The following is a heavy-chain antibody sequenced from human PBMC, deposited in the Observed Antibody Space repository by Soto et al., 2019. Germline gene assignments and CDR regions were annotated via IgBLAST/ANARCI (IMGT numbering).Heavy chain of an antibody. CDR3: AKDRRAGGNYGFYSDF. CDR2: SSATGAGT. Sequence: VQLLESGGGLVQPGGSLRLSCAASGFTFSSYGMTWVRQAPGKGLEWVSFSSATGAGTYYADSVKGRFTISRDNSKNTLYLQMTSPRADDTAVYYCAKDRRAGGNYGFYSDFWGQGALVIVSS. D-gene: IGHD1-7*01. V-gene: IGHV3-23*01. CDR1: GFTFSSYG. J-gene: IGHJ4*02.